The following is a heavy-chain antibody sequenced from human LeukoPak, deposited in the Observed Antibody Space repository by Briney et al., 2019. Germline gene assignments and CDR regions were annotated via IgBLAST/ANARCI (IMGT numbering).Heavy chain of an antibody. CDR1: GFTFSDYY. J-gene: IGHJ4*02. CDR3: AKGDTTWELPHDY. CDR2: ISSSGSTI. D-gene: IGHD1-26*01. V-gene: IGHV3-11*01. Sequence: GGSLRLSCAASGFTFSDYYMSWIRQAPGKGLEWVSYISSSGSTIYYADSVKGRFTISRDNSKNTLYLQMNSLRVEDTAVYYCAKGDTTWELPHDYWGQGTLVTVSS.